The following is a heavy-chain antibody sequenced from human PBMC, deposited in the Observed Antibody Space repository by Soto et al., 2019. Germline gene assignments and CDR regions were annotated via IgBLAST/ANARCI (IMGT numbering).Heavy chain of an antibody. CDR2: MHTGGNEK. V-gene: IGHV3-33*08. CDR1: GFTFSYYG. D-gene: IGHD3-9*01. J-gene: IGHJ4*02. CDR3: ARDADTTGYYSHFDL. Sequence: QVQLVESGGGVVQPGGSLRLSCAASGFTFSYYGFHWVRQAPGKGLEWVAVMHTGGNEKYYVDSVKGRFTVSRDDSRNMVYLEMSGLRAEDTAEYFCARDADTTGYYSHFDLWGRGALFAVS.